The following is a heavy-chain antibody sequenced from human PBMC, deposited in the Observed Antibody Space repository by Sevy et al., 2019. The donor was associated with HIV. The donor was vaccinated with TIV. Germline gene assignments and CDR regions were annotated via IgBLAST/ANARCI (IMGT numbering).Heavy chain of an antibody. Sequence: GGSLRLSCKTSGFIFGDFSMNWVRQAPGKGLEWISYITSNGRTKFYADSVRGRFTVSRDNAQNSLYLEMTSLTNDDAAVYFCARDKRDYGGNSPNYWGQGTLVTVSS. J-gene: IGHJ4*02. CDR1: GFIFGDFS. D-gene: IGHD2-21*01. V-gene: IGHV3-48*02. CDR2: ITSNGRTK. CDR3: ARDKRDYGGNSPNY.